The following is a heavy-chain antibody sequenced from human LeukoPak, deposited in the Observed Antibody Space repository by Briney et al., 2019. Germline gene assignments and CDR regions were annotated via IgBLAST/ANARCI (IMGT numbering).Heavy chain of an antibody. D-gene: IGHD4/OR15-4a*01. J-gene: IGHJ5*02. CDR3: ARLQGATIGAKWFDP. CDR1: GFSLTATGMR. Sequence: SGPTLVNPTPTLTLTCTFSGFSLTATGMRVSWIRQPPGKALEWLSLIDWDDDKFYSTSLKTRLTISKDTSKNQVVLTMTNMDPVDTATYYCARLQGATIGAKWFDPWGQGTLVTVSS. V-gene: IGHV2-70*04. CDR2: IDWDDDK.